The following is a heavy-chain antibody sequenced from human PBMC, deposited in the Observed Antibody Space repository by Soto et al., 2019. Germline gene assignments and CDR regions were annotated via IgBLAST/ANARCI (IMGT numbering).Heavy chain of an antibody. CDR1: GGSFSDFY. V-gene: IGHV4-34*02. CDR2: ISHDGGT. D-gene: IGHD3-10*01. J-gene: IGHJ6*02. CDR3: ARGQLVWYGDLTPYYRDMDV. Sequence: QVQLQQWGAGLLRPSETLSLTCAFYGGSFSDFYWSWVRQSPGKGLEWVGEISHDGGTNYSPSLASRVSISVDTSMNQFSLHLRSVTAADTGLYYCARGQLVWYGDLTPYYRDMDVWGQGTTVTVSS.